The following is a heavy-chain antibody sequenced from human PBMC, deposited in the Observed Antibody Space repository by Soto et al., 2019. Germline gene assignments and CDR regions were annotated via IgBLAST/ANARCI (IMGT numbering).Heavy chain of an antibody. D-gene: IGHD3-22*01. Sequence: QVQLQESGPGLVKPSQTLSLTCTVSGGSISSGDYYWSWIRQPPGKGLEWIGYIYYSGSTYYNPSLQSRVTISVDTSKNQFSLKLSSVTAADTAVYYCARRISYDSSGYYFGMAFDIWGQGTMVTVSS. CDR3: ARRISYDSSGYYFGMAFDI. V-gene: IGHV4-30-4*01. CDR1: GGSISSGDYY. J-gene: IGHJ3*02. CDR2: IYYSGST.